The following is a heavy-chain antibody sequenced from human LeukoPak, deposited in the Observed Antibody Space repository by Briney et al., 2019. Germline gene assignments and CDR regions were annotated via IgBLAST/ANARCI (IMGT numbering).Heavy chain of an antibody. D-gene: IGHD3-10*01. V-gene: IGHV4-59*01. CDR3: ARSELLWFGGVNSGFDY. Sequence: KPSETLSLTCTVSGGSIGTYYWSWIRQPPGKGLEWIGYVYYSGSTNYNPSLKSRVTISVDTSKNKFTLKLNSVTAADTAVYYCARSELLWFGGVNSGFDYWGQGTLVTVSS. CDR2: VYYSGST. J-gene: IGHJ4*02. CDR1: GGSIGTYY.